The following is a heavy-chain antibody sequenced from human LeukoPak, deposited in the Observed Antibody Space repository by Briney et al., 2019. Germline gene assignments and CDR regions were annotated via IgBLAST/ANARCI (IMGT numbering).Heavy chain of an antibody. CDR2: ISSSGSTI. J-gene: IGHJ3*02. V-gene: IGHV3-11*04. CDR1: GFTFSDYY. Sequence: PGGSLRLSCAASGFTFSDYYMSWIRQAPGKGLEWVSYISSSGSTIYYADSVKGRFTISRDNAKNSLYLQMNSLRAEDTAVYYCARVSYYDSSGYPLGSLDAFDIWGQGTMVTVSS. CDR3: ARVSYYDSSGYPLGSLDAFDI. D-gene: IGHD3-22*01.